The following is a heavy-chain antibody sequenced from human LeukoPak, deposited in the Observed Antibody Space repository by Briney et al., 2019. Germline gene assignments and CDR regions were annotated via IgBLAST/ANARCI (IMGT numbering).Heavy chain of an antibody. J-gene: IGHJ4*02. Sequence: GGSLRLSCAASGFTFSSYGMHWVRQAPGKGLEWVAFIRYDGSNKYYADSVKGRFTISRDNSKNTLYLQMNSLRAEDTAVYYCAKDMYYYDSSGYESSDYWGQGTLVTVSS. CDR1: GFTFSSYG. CDR3: AKDMYYYDSSGYESSDY. D-gene: IGHD3-22*01. V-gene: IGHV3-30*02. CDR2: IRYDGSNK.